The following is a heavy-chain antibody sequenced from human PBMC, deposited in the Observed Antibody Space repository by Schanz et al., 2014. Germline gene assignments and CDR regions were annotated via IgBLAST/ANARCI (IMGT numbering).Heavy chain of an antibody. V-gene: IGHV3-53*01. Sequence: EVQLVESGGGLIQPWGSLRLSCAVSGFTVNTNYMSWVRQAPGKGLEWISSMYINSGSTQYADSVKGRFIISRDSSKNTLFLQMNSLRAEDTAVYFCARDGGRDGYNLAFDVGGQGTLVTVSS. J-gene: IGHJ3*01. CDR3: ARDGGRDGYNLAFDV. CDR2: MYINSGST. D-gene: IGHD5-12*01. CDR1: GFTVNTNY.